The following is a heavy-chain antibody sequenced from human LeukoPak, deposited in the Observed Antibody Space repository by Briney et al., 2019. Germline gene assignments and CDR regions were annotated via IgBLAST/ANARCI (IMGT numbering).Heavy chain of an antibody. CDR1: GFTFGDYA. D-gene: IGHD3-22*01. J-gene: IGHJ1*01. Sequence: PGRSLRLSCTASGFTFGDYAMSWVRQAPGKGLEWVGFIRSKAYGGTTEYAASVKGRFTISRDDSKSIAYLQMNSLKTEDTAVYYCTRDSYDSSGYSAEYFQHWGQGTLVTVSS. CDR3: TRDSYDSSGYSAEYFQH. V-gene: IGHV3-49*04. CDR2: IRSKAYGGTT.